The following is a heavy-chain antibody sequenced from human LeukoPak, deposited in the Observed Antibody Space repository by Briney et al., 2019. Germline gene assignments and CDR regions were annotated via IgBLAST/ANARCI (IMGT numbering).Heavy chain of an antibody. V-gene: IGHV3-20*04. Sequence: AGGSLRLSCAASGFTFSTYAMSWVRQAPGKGLEWVSGINGNGGSAGYAGSLKGRFTISRDNAKNSLYLQMNSLRVEDTALYYCARSIYGVYSFGPPFDYWGQGTLVTVSS. J-gene: IGHJ4*02. CDR2: INGNGGSA. D-gene: IGHD5-18*01. CDR3: ARSIYGVYSFGPPFDY. CDR1: GFTFSTYA.